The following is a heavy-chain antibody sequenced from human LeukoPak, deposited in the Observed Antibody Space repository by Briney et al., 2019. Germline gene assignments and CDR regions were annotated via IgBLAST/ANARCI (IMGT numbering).Heavy chain of an antibody. D-gene: IGHD3-10*01. CDR1: GYTFITYG. Sequence: ASVKVSCKASGYTFITYGISWVRQAPGQGLEWMGWISAYNGNTNYAQKFQGRVTMTTDTSTSTAYMELRSLRSDDTAVYYCARDIWFGDFANAFDIWGQGTMVTVSS. CDR2: ISAYNGNT. V-gene: IGHV1-18*01. CDR3: ARDIWFGDFANAFDI. J-gene: IGHJ3*02.